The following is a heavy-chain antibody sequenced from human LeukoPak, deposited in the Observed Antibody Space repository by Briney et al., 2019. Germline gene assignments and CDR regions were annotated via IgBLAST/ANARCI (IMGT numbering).Heavy chain of an antibody. CDR2: IYTSGST. J-gene: IGHJ5*02. CDR3: AREGDYYDSSGYGSTWFDP. CDR1: GGFISSGSYY. V-gene: IGHV4-61*02. D-gene: IGHD3-22*01. Sequence: PSETLSLTCTVSGGFISSGSYYWSWIRQPAGKGLEWIGRIYTSGSTNYNPSLKSRVTISVDTSKNQFSLKLSSVTAADTAVYYCAREGDYYDSSGYGSTWFDPWGQGTLVTVSS.